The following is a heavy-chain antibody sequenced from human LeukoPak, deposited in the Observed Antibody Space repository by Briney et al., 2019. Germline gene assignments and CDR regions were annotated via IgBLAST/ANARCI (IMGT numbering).Heavy chain of an antibody. Sequence: ASVKVSCKASGYTFTSYYMHWVRQAPGQGLEWMGIINPSGGSTSYAQKFQGRVTMTRDTSTSTVYMELSSLRSEDTAVYYCAREGDLVGATVYYFDYWGQGTLVTVSS. J-gene: IGHJ4*02. D-gene: IGHD1-26*01. CDR1: GYTFTSYY. CDR2: INPSGGST. V-gene: IGHV1-46*01. CDR3: AREGDLVGATVYYFDY.